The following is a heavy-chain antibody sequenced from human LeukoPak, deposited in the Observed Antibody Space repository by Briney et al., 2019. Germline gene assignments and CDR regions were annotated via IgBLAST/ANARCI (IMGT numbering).Heavy chain of an antibody. CDR3: ARHCRPCAFDI. CDR2: IYYSGST. J-gene: IGHJ3*02. D-gene: IGHD6-6*01. V-gene: IGHV4-39*01. Sequence: PSETLSLTCTVSGGSISSSSYYWGWIRQPPGTGLEWIGRIYYSGSTYYNPSLKSRVTISVDKSKNQFSLKLRSVTAADTAVYYCARHCRPCAFDIWGQGTMVTVSS. CDR1: GGSISSSSYY.